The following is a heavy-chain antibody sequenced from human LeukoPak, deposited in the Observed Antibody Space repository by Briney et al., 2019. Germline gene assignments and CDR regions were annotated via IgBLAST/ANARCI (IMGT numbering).Heavy chain of an antibody. V-gene: IGHV3-66*01. Sequence: SGGSLRVSCAASGFTVSSNYMSWVRQAPGKGLEWLLLIYGDGRTYYADSVKGRFTISRDNSKNTLYLQMNSLRVEDTAVYFCVKDLSDRDVDYWGQGTLVTVSS. CDR2: IYGDGRT. D-gene: IGHD2-21*02. CDR1: GFTVSSNY. J-gene: IGHJ4*02. CDR3: VKDLSDRDVDY.